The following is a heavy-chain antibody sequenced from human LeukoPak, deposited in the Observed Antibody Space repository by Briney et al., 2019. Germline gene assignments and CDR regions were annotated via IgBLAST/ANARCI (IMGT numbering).Heavy chain of an antibody. CDR3: AQLGYYYDSSAYSAYSFDF. Sequence: GGSLRLFCAASGFTFSTYWMHWVRQAPGKGLEWLSSISRGSTTIYYADSVKGRFTISRDNAKNSLYLQMNSLRADDTAVYYCAQLGYYYDSSAYSAYSFDFWGQGTMVTVSS. CDR2: ISRGSTTI. J-gene: IGHJ3*01. V-gene: IGHV3-48*01. CDR1: GFTFSTYW. D-gene: IGHD3-22*01.